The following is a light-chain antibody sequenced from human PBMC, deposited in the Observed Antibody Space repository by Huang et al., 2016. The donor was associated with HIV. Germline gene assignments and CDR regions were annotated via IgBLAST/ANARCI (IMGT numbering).Light chain of an antibody. J-gene: IGKJ1*01. CDR3: QQSYNTPWT. CDR2: AAS. CDR1: QSISSY. Sequence: DIQMTQSPSSLSASVGDRVTITCRASQSISSYLNWYQQKPGKAPNLLIYAASSLQSGVPSRFSCSGSGTDFTLTISSLQPEDFAIYYCQQSYNTPWTFGQGTKVEVK. V-gene: IGKV1-39*01.